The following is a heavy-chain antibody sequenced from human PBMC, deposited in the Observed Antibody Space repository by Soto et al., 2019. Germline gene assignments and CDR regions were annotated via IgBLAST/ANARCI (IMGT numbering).Heavy chain of an antibody. CDR3: ARANLFDYYYYYMDV. CDR2: ISSSSSYI. J-gene: IGHJ6*03. V-gene: IGHV3-21*01. CDR1: GFTFSSYS. Sequence: GGSLRLSCAASGFTFSSYSMNWVRQAPGKGLEWVSSISSSSSYIYYADSVKGRFTISRDNAKNSLYLQMNSLRAEDTAVYYCARANLFDYYYYYMDVWGKGTTVTVSS.